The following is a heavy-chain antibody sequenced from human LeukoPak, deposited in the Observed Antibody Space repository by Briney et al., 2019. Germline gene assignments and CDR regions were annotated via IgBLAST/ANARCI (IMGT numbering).Heavy chain of an antibody. Sequence: ASVKVSCKASGYTFTTYGISWVRQAPGQGLERMGWISAYNGNTNYAQKLQGRVTMTTDTSTSTAYMELRSLRSVDTAVYYCARGYYDSSGYLTVSDAFDIWGQGTMVTVSS. CDR3: ARGYYDSSGYLTVSDAFDI. J-gene: IGHJ3*02. CDR1: GYTFTTYG. V-gene: IGHV1-18*01. D-gene: IGHD3-22*01. CDR2: ISAYNGNT.